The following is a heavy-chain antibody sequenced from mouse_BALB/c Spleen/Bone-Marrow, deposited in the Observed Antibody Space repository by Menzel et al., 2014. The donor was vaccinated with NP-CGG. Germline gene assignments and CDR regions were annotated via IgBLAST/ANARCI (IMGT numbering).Heavy chain of an antibody. J-gene: IGHJ1*01. Sequence: EVQLVESGGGSVQPGGSLRLSCATSGFTFTDYYMSWVRQPPGKALEWLGFIRNKANGYTTEYSASVKGRSTISRDNSQRILYLQMNTLRAEDSATYYCARDENVGIYWYFDVWGAGTTVIVSS. CDR1: GFTFTDYY. V-gene: IGHV7-3*02. CDR2: IRNKANGYTT. CDR3: ARDENVGIYWYFDV.